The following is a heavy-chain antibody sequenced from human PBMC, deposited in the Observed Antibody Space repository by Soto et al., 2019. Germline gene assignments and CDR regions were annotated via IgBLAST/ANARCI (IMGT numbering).Heavy chain of an antibody. CDR3: ARVVVVIPPGYYYAMDV. J-gene: IGHJ6*02. V-gene: IGHV3-48*02. CDR1: GFTFSSYN. D-gene: IGHD3-22*01. Sequence: PGGSLRLSCAASGFTFSSYNMNWVRQAPGKGLEWVSYIGGTTSTVYYSDSVKGRFTISRDNGKNSLFLQMNSLRDEDTAVYYCARVVVVIPPGYYYAMDVWGQGTTVTVSS. CDR2: IGGTTSTV.